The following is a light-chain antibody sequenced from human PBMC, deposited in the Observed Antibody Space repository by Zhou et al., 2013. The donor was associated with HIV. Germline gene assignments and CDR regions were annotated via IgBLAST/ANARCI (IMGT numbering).Light chain of an antibody. V-gene: IGKV3D-15*01. CDR1: QSVFSN. J-gene: IGKJ1*01. CDR2: AAS. CDR3: QQLET. Sequence: EVVMTQSPSTLSVSPGERVTLSCRASQSVFSNLAWYQQKPGQAPRLLIYAASSRATGIPDRFSGSGSGTDFTLTISSLEPEDFAVYYCQQLETFGQGTKVEIK.